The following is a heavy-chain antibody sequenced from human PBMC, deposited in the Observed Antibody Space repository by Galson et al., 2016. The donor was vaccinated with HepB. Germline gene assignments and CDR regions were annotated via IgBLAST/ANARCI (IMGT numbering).Heavy chain of an antibody. CDR2: IYYSGST. J-gene: IGHJ6*02. CDR1: GGSISSYY. V-gene: IGHV4-59*01. Sequence: SETLSLTCAVSGGSISSYYWSWIRQPPGKGLEWIGYIYYSGSTNYNPSLKSRVTISVDTSKNQFSLKLNSVTAADTAVYYCARDDSSGYYSYGMDVWGQGTTVTVSS. CDR3: ARDDSSGYYSYGMDV. D-gene: IGHD3-22*01.